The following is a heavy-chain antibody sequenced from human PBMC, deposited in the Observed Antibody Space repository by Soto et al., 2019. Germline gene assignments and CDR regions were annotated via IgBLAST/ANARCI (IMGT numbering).Heavy chain of an antibody. J-gene: IGHJ4*02. D-gene: IGHD3-22*01. Sequence: GSLILACTAYGFTVRSNYLTWVRQAPGKGLKWVSVLYPDGRAYYADSVKGRFTISTDNSKNSVYLQMNTLRAEDTALYYCARGLGREYQDNRGYFHLDYWGQGTLVTVSS. CDR3: ARGLGREYQDNRGYFHLDY. V-gene: IGHV3-53*01. CDR1: GFTVRSNY. CDR2: LYPDGRA.